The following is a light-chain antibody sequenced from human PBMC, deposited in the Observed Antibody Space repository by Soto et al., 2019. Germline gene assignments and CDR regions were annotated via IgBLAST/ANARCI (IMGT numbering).Light chain of an antibody. CDR3: QSYYSSLRGSV. Sequence: SVLTQTPSVSGAPGQRVTISCTGSSSNIGAGYDVNWYQQLPGTAPKHLSYGNSNRPLGVPDRFSGCKSGTSASLAITWLKAEEEADYYCQSYYSSLRGSVFGGLTKLTVL. V-gene: IGLV1-40*01. CDR1: SSNIGAGYD. CDR2: GNS. J-gene: IGLJ2*01.